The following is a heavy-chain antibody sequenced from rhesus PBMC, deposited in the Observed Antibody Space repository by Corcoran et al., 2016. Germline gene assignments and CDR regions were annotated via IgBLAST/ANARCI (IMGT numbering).Heavy chain of an antibody. Sequence: QVQLQESGPGLVTPAETLSLPCAVSGGSPSGAFDWIWPRQPPGKGLEYIGFIYGVSRSPTSNPSLNNRATIAKDTSKTRFSLNLSLLTAADAAVYYCASKLAGHRGLDSWGQGVVVTVSS. CDR1: GGSPSGAFD. D-gene: IGHD2-2*01. CDR3: ASKLAGHRGLDS. J-gene: IGHJ6*01. V-gene: IGHV4-76*01. CDR2: IYGVSRSP.